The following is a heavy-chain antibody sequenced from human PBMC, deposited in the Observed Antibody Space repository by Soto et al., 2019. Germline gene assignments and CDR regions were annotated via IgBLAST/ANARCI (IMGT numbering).Heavy chain of an antibody. Sequence: SETLSLTCAVYGGSFSVYYWSWIRHPPGKGLEWIGEINHSGSTNYNPSLKSRVTISVDTSKNQFSLKLSSVTAADTAVYYCARGKLSDYVWGSYRYHFDYWGQGTVVTVSS. CDR3: ARGKLSDYVWGSYRYHFDY. D-gene: IGHD3-16*02. CDR1: GGSFSVYY. J-gene: IGHJ4*02. V-gene: IGHV4-34*01. CDR2: INHSGST.